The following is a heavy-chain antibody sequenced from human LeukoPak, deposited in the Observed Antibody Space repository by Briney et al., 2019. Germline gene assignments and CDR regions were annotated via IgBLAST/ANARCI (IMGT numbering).Heavy chain of an antibody. CDR1: GGSISSYY. V-gene: IGHV4-59*01. Sequence: SETLSLTCTVSGGSISSYYWSWIWQPPGKGLEWIGYIYYSGSTNYNPSLKSRVTISVDTSKNQFSLKLSSVTAADTAVYYCARSVVTLNWFDPWGQGTLVTVSS. CDR3: ARSVVTLNWFDP. D-gene: IGHD3-22*01. J-gene: IGHJ5*02. CDR2: IYYSGST.